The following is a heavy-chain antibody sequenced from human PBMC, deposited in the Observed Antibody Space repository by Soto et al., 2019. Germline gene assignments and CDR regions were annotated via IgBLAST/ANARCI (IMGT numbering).Heavy chain of an antibody. CDR1: GFTFSSYA. CDR2: ISGSGGST. Sequence: GGSLRLSCAASGFTFSSYAMSWVRQAPGKGLEWVSAISGSGGSTYYADSVKGRFTISRDNSKNTLYLQMNSLRAEDTAVYYWSAEITIFGVVRYDWGQGTLVTVSS. CDR3: SAEITIFGVVRYD. D-gene: IGHD3-3*01. J-gene: IGHJ4*02. V-gene: IGHV3-23*01.